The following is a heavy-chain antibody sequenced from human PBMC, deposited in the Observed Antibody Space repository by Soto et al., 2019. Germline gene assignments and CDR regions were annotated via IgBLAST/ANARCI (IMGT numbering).Heavy chain of an antibody. D-gene: IGHD2-2*01. CDR2: IYHTGTT. V-gene: IGHV4-31*03. CDR1: GGSISSDSFY. J-gene: IGHJ4*02. CDR3: GRAEVKRGRTYCSSNSCVYYFDS. Sequence: QVHLQELGPGLVEPSQTLSLTCTVSGGSISSDSFYWNWIRQLPGEGLEWIGYIYHTGTTYYNPALDSRVSMSVDTSKNQFSLNLSSVTAADTAVYSCGRAEVKRGRTYCSSNSCVYYFDSWGQGTLVTVSS.